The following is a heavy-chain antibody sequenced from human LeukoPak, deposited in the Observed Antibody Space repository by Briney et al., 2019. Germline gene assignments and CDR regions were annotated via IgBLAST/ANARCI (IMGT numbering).Heavy chain of an antibody. V-gene: IGHV3-53*05. D-gene: IGHD1-1*01. CDR1: GFTVSSNY. J-gene: IGHJ4*02. CDR3: ARETASGNYYFDY. CDR2: IYSGGST. Sequence: GGSLRLSCAASGFTVSSNYMSWVRQAPGKGLEWVSVIYSGGSTYYADSVKGRFTISRDNSKNTLYLQMNSLRPEDTAVYYCARETASGNYYFDYWGQGTLVTVSS.